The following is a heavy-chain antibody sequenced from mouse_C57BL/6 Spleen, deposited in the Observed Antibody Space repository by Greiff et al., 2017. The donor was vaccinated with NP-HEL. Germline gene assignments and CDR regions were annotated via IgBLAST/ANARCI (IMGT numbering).Heavy chain of an antibody. V-gene: IGHV1-55*01. CDR3: ARKGESLLWYFDY. J-gene: IGHJ2*01. CDR1: GYTFTSYW. D-gene: IGHD2-1*01. Sequence: VQLQQPGAELVKPGASVKMSCKASGYTFTSYWITWVKQRPGQGLEWIGDIYPGSGSTNYNEKFKSKATLTVDKSSSTAYMQLSSLTSEDSAVYYCARKGESLLWYFDYWGQGTTLTVSS. CDR2: IYPGSGST.